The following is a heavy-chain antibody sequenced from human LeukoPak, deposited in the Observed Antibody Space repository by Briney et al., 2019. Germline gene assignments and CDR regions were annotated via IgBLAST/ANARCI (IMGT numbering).Heavy chain of an antibody. J-gene: IGHJ4*02. Sequence: AGSLRLSCSASGFTFSRYAMHWVRQAPGKGLECVSGINDNGGRTHYGDSVKGRFSISRDNSKNTLHLQMSTLRAEDTALYYCVKDVGGSYAFDYSGQGILVTVSS. CDR3: VKDVGGSYAFDY. V-gene: IGHV3-64D*09. CDR2: INDNGGRT. CDR1: GFTFSRYA. D-gene: IGHD1-26*01.